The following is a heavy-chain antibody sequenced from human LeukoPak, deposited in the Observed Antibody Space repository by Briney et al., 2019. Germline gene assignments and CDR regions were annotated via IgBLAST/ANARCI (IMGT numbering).Heavy chain of an antibody. V-gene: IGHV3-21*01. Sequence: GGSLRLSCAASGFTFSRYRMNWVRQAPGKGLEWVSYISSSSSYKYYADSVKGRFTISRDNAKNSLYLQMNSLRAEDTALYSCAREGSGYYGMGVWGQGTTVSVSS. J-gene: IGHJ6*02. CDR1: GFTFSRYR. CDR2: ISSSSSYK. CDR3: AREGSGYYGMGV.